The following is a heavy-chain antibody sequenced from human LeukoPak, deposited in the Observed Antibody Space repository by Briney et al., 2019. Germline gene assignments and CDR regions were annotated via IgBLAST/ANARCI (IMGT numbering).Heavy chain of an antibody. CDR2: IKQDGSEK. Sequence: PGGSLRLSRAASGFTFSGYWMSWVRQAPGKGLKWVANIKQDGSEKYYVDSVKGRFTISRDNAKNSLYLQMNSLRAEDTAVYYCARDRLHYGEYEKTFDYWGQGTLVTVSS. J-gene: IGHJ4*02. D-gene: IGHD4-17*01. CDR1: GFTFSGYW. CDR3: ARDRLHYGEYEKTFDY. V-gene: IGHV3-7*01.